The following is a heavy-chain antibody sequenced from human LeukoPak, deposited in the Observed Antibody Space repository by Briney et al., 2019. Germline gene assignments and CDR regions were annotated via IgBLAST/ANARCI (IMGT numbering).Heavy chain of an antibody. CDR2: INHSGST. Sequence: SETLSLTCAVYGGSFSGYYWSWIRQPPGKGLEWIGAINHSGSTNYNPSLKSRVTISVDTSKNQFSLKLSSVTAADTAVYYCARGRRGHIVVVVAARYYFDYWGQGTLVTVSS. J-gene: IGHJ4*02. D-gene: IGHD2-15*01. CDR3: ARGRRGHIVVVVAARYYFDY. CDR1: GGSFSGYY. V-gene: IGHV4-34*01.